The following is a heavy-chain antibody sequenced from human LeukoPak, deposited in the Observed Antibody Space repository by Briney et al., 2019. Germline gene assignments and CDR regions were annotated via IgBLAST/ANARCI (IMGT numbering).Heavy chain of an antibody. J-gene: IGHJ4*02. V-gene: IGHV1-69*04. D-gene: IGHD3-10*01. CDR3: ARDQGSFPAALYFFDY. CDR1: GGTFNTYV. CDR2: IIPILGMA. Sequence: ASVKVSCKASGGTFNTYVISWVRQAPGQGLEWMGRIIPILGMANYAQKFWGRVTITADKSTNTTYMELNSLRFEDTAVYYCARDQGSFPAALYFFDYWGQGTLVTVSS.